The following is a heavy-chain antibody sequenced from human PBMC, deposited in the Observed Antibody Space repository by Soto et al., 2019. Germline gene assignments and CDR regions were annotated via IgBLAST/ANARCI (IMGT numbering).Heavy chain of an antibody. D-gene: IGHD4-17*01. J-gene: IGHJ6*02. CDR3: ARAATVTTVDYYYYGMDV. CDR1: GVTFSSYA. V-gene: IGHV1-69*01. Sequence: QVQLVQSGTEVKKPGSSVKVSCKASGVTFSSYAISWVRQAPGQGLEWMGGIIPIFGTANYAQKFQGRVTITADESTSTAYMELSSLRSEDTAVYYCARAATVTTVDYYYYGMDVWGQGTTVTVSS. CDR2: IIPIFGTA.